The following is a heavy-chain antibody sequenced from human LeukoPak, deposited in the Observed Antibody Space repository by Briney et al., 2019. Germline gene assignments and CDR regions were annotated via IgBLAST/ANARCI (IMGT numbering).Heavy chain of an antibody. V-gene: IGHV1-46*01. J-gene: IGHJ6*03. D-gene: IGHD6-19*01. CDR1: GYTFTSYY. CDR3: ARSSGEASKAVARYYYYYMDV. Sequence: GASVKVSCKASGYTFTSYYMHWVRQAPGQGLEWMGIINPSGGSTSYAQKFQGRVTMTRDTSTSTVYMELSSLRSEDTAVYYCARSSGEASKAVARYYYYYMDVWGKGTTVTVSS. CDR2: INPSGGST.